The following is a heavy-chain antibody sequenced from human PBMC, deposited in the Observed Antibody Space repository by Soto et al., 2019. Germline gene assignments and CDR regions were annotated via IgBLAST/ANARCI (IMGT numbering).Heavy chain of an antibody. J-gene: IGHJ4*02. CDR2: ISGSGGFT. CDR1: GFTFSNYA. D-gene: IGHD3-3*01. V-gene: IGHV3-23*01. Sequence: GGSLRLSCAASGFTFSNYAMTWVRQAPGKGLEWVSSISGSGGFTYYADSVKGRFTISRDNSKNTQYLQMDSLRAEDTAVYYCAKLSQDFWSGWGFYFDYWGQGTLVTVSS. CDR3: AKLSQDFWSGWGFYFDY.